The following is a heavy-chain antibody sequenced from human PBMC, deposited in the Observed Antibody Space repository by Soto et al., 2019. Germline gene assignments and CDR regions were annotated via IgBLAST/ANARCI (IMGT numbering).Heavy chain of an antibody. CDR3: ARDRRQLAFDY. Sequence: DTLSLTCKVSSGSVSSADYYWILIRQPPGKGLEWIGYIYYSGSTYYNPSPKSRVTISVDTSKNQFSLELTSVTAADTAVYYCARDRRQLAFDYWGQGALVTVS. CDR1: SGSVSSADYY. D-gene: IGHD1-1*01. V-gene: IGHV4-30-4*02. J-gene: IGHJ4*02. CDR2: IYYSGST.